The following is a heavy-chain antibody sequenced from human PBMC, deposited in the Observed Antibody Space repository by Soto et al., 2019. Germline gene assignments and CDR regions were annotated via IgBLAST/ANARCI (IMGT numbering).Heavy chain of an antibody. J-gene: IGHJ2*01. CDR1: GGTFSSYT. Sequence: QLQLVQSGAAVKKPGSSVTVSCKASGGTFSSYTISWVRQAPGQGLEWMGGIIPIFGTANYAQKFQGRVTITADESTSTAYMELSSLRSEDTAVYYCARGNHRWLQLWYFDLWGRGTLVTVSS. CDR2: IIPIFGTA. CDR3: ARGNHRWLQLWYFDL. V-gene: IGHV1-69*12. D-gene: IGHD5-12*01.